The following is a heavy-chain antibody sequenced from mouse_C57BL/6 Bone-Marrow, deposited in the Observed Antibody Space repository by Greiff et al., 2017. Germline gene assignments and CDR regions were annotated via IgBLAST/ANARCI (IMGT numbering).Heavy chain of an antibody. Sequence: ESGPGLVKPSQSLSLTCSVTGYSITSGYYWNWIRQFPGNKLEWMGYISYDGSNNYNPSLKNRISITRDTSKNQFFLKLNSVTTEDTATYYCAREAVVARYAMDYWGQGTSVTVSS. J-gene: IGHJ4*01. CDR3: AREAVVARYAMDY. CDR1: GYSITSGYY. CDR2: ISYDGSN. D-gene: IGHD1-1*01. V-gene: IGHV3-6*01.